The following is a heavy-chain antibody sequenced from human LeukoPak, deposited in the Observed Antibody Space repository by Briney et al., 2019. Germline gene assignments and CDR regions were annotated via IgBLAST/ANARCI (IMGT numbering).Heavy chain of an antibody. CDR3: ARDGGSYARHFQH. CDR1: GFTFTTYW. D-gene: IGHD1-26*01. Sequence: PGGSLRLSCAASGFTFTTYWMTWVRQAPGKGLEWVAGINQDGTEKYYVDSVKGRFTIPRDNAKNSLYLQMNSLRVEDTAVYYCARDGGSYARHFQHWGQGTLVTVSS. V-gene: IGHV3-7*01. J-gene: IGHJ1*01. CDR2: INQDGTEK.